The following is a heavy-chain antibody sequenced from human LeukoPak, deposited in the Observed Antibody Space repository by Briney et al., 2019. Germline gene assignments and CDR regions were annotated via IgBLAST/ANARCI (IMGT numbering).Heavy chain of an antibody. CDR1: GGSISSGGYY. CDR2: IYYSGSS. Sequence: SETLSLTCTVSGGSISSGGYYWSWIRQRPGKGLEWIGYIYYSGSSYHNPSIKSRVTISVDTSKNQFSLRLSSVTAAYTAVYYCARDRRDGYNYHAFDIWGQGTMVTVSS. J-gene: IGHJ3*02. V-gene: IGHV4-31*03. CDR3: ARDRRDGYNYHAFDI. D-gene: IGHD5-24*01.